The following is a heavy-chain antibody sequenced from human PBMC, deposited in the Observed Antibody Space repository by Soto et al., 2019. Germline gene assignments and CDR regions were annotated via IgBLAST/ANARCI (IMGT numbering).Heavy chain of an antibody. CDR3: ARDPGPDVFDI. Sequence: ASVKVSCKAPGYTFTLHTIHWVRQAPGQRLEWMGWINAGNGDTKSSQKFQGRVTITRGTSASTAYMELSSLRSEDTAVYYCARDPGPDVFDIWGQGTMVTVSS. CDR1: GYTFTLHT. J-gene: IGHJ3*02. D-gene: IGHD1-1*01. V-gene: IGHV1-3*01. CDR2: INAGNGDT.